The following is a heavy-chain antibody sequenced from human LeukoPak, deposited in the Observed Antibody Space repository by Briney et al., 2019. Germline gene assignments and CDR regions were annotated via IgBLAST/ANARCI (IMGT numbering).Heavy chain of an antibody. CDR3: ARAGSSSSLVY. D-gene: IGHD6-13*01. J-gene: IGHJ4*02. Sequence: GGSLRLSCAASGFTFSSYAMNWVRQAPGKGLEWVSSISSSSSYIYYADSVKGRLTISRDNAKNSLYLQMNSLRAEDTAVYYCARAGSSSSLVYWGQGTLVTVSS. CDR2: ISSSSSYI. CDR1: GFTFSSYA. V-gene: IGHV3-21*01.